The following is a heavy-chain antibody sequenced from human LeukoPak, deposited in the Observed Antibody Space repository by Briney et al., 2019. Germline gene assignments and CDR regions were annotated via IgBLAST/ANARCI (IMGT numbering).Heavy chain of an antibody. D-gene: IGHD4-17*01. CDR1: GYTFTGYY. CDR2: INPNSGGT. Sequence: ASVKVSCKASGYTFTGYYMHWVRQAPGQGLEWMGWINPNSGGTNYAQKFQGRVTMTRDTSISTAYMELSRLRSDDTAVYYCARTHYADFPPHYPDYWGQGTLVTVSS. J-gene: IGHJ4*02. CDR3: ARTHYADFPPHYPDY. V-gene: IGHV1-2*02.